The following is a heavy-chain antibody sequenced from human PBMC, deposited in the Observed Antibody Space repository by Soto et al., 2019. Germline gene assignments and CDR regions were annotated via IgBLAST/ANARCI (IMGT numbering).Heavy chain of an antibody. CDR1: GYAISSGFY. CDR2: IYFTGTT. J-gene: IGHJ4*02. V-gene: IGHV4-38-2*01. D-gene: IGHD3-10*01. Sequence: LSLTCDVSGYAISSGFYWAWIRQPPGKRLEWIGNIYFTGTTSYNPSLKTRVTMSVDTSKNQFSLRLSSVTAADTAVFYCARVRRIGMSGSPGDSWGQGTQVTVS. CDR3: ARVRRIGMSGSPGDS.